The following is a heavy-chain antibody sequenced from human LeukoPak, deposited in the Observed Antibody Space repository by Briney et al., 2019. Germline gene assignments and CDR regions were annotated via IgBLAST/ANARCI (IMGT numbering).Heavy chain of an antibody. V-gene: IGHV1-18*01. J-gene: IGHJ3*02. CDR2: ISAYNGNT. D-gene: IGHD6-19*01. CDR1: GFRFSSYA. Sequence: GGSLRLACAASGFRFSSYAMSWVRQAPGQGLEWMGWISAYNGNTNYAQKLQGRVTMTTDTSTSTAYMELRSLRSDDTAVYYCARGEGIAVAGTLDAFDIWGQGTMVTVSS. CDR3: ARGEGIAVAGTLDAFDI.